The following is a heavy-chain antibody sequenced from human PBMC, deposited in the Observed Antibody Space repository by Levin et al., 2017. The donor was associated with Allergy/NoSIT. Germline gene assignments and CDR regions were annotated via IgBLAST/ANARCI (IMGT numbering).Heavy chain of an antibody. J-gene: IGHJ4*02. V-gene: IGHV4-39*01. Sequence: SETLSLTCTVSGGSFITSSYFWAWIRQPPGTGLEWLGSIYYSGTTYYNPSLKSRLTISIDTSTNQFSLKLRSVTAADTAAYYCARHTALLWFEELVFDSWGQGNLVAVSS. D-gene: IGHD3-10*01. CDR2: IYYSGTT. CDR3: ARHTALLWFEELVFDS. CDR1: GGSFITSSYF.